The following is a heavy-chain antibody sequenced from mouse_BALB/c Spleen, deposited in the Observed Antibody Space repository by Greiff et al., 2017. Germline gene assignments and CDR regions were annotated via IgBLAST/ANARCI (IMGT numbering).Heavy chain of an antibody. D-gene: IGHD2-1*01. Sequence: EVQLVESGGGLVQPGGSLKLSCAASGFTFSSYGMSWVRQTPDKRLELVATINSNGGSTYYPDSVKGRFTISRDNAKNTLYLQMSSLKSEDTAMYYCARGRGIYYGNYAFAYWGQGTLVTVSA. CDR2: INSNGGST. V-gene: IGHV5-6-3*01. J-gene: IGHJ3*01. CDR1: GFTFSSYG. CDR3: ARGRGIYYGNYAFAY.